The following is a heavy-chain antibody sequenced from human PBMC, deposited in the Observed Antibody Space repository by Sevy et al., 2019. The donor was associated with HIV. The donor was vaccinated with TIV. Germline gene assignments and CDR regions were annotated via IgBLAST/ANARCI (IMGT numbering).Heavy chain of an antibody. CDR1: GFTFSSFV. CDR3: ALERLSSNVAEYFQN. V-gene: IGHV3-30-3*01. J-gene: IGHJ1*01. D-gene: IGHD1-1*01. CDR2: ISYDGSNE. Sequence: GGSLRLSCAASGFTFSSFVMHWVRQAPGKGLEWVATISYDGSNEHYANSVKGRFTNSRENSKNALYLQMTSLRAEDTALYYCALERLSSNVAEYFQNWGQGTLVTVSS.